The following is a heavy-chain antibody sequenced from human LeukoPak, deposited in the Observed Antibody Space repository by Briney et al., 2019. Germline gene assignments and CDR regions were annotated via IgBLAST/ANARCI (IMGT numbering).Heavy chain of an antibody. D-gene: IGHD2-15*01. CDR2: INPSGGST. CDR3: ATDLPLGVVAATPRTGY. CDR1: GYTFTDYY. V-gene: IGHV1-46*01. Sequence: ASVKVSCKASGYTFTDYYMHWVRQAPGQGLECMGIINPSGGSTSYAQKFQGRVTMTEDTSTDAAYMELSSLRSEDTAVYYCATDLPLGVVAATPRTGYWGQGTLVTVSS. J-gene: IGHJ4*02.